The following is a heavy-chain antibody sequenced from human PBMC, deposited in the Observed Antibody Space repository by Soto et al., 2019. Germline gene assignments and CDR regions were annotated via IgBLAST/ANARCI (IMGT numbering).Heavy chain of an antibody. CDR3: AKDHPLIVVVPAAIFDY. V-gene: IGHV3-23*01. Sequence: GGSLRLSCAASGFTFSSYAMSWVRQAPGKGLEWVSAISGSGGSTYYADSVKGRFTISRDNSKNTLYLQMNSLRAEDTAVYYCAKDHPLIVVVPAAIFDYWGQGTLVTVSS. CDR1: GFTFSSYA. J-gene: IGHJ4*02. D-gene: IGHD2-2*01. CDR2: ISGSGGST.